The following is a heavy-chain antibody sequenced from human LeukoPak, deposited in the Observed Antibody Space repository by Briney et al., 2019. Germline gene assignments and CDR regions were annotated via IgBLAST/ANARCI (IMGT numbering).Heavy chain of an antibody. Sequence: PSETLSLTCTVSGVSISSYYWSWIRQPPGKGLEWIGYIYYSGSTNYNPSLKSRVTISVDTSKNQFSLKLSSVTAADTAVYYCARDEGSYWGQGTLVTVSS. J-gene: IGHJ4*02. V-gene: IGHV4-59*01. CDR3: ARDEGSY. CDR2: IYYSGST. CDR1: GVSISSYY.